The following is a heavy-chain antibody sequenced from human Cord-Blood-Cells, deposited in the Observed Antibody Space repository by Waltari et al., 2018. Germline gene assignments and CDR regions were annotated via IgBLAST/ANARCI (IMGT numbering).Heavy chain of an antibody. CDR3: ASQYYDFWSGYHNWFDP. CDR2: INHSGST. J-gene: IGHJ5*02. V-gene: IGHV4-34*01. Sequence: QVQLQQWGAGLLKPSETLSLTCAVYGGSFSGYYWSWIRPPPGPGREWVGEINHSGSTNYNPSLKSRVTISVDTSKNQFSLKLSSVTAADTAVYYCASQYYDFWSGYHNWFDPWGQGTLVTVSS. D-gene: IGHD3-3*01. CDR1: GGSFSGYY.